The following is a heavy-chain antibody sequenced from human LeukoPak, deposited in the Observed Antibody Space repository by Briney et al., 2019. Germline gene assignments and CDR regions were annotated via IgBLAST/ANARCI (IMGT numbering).Heavy chain of an antibody. Sequence: ASVKVSCKVSGYTLTELSMHWVRQAPGKGLEWMGGFDPEDGETIYAQKFQGRVTMTEDTSTYTAYMELSSLRSEDTAVYYCATGHPYIAVAGTSPAEWFDPWGQGTMVTVSS. D-gene: IGHD6-19*01. CDR1: GYTLTELS. CDR2: FDPEDGET. CDR3: ATGHPYIAVAGTSPAEWFDP. V-gene: IGHV1-24*01. J-gene: IGHJ5*02.